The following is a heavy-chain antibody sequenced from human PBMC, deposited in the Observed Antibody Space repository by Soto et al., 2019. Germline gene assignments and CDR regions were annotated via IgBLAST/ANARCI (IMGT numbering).Heavy chain of an antibody. V-gene: IGHV1-2*04. D-gene: IGHD1-1*01. CDR1: GYTFTGYY. CDR3: ARGGDNWEDAFDI. J-gene: IGHJ3*02. Sequence: ASVKVSCKASGYTFTGYYMHWLRKAPGQGLEWMGWINPNSGGTNYAQKFQGWVTMTRDTSISTAYMELSRLRSDDTAVYYCARGGDNWEDAFDIWGQGTTVTVSS. CDR2: INPNSGGT.